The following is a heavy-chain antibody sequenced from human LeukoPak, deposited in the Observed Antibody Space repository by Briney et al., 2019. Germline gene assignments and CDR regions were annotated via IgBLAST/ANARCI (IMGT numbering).Heavy chain of an antibody. D-gene: IGHD1-7*01. Sequence: GVSLRLSCAASGFTFEDYTMHWVRQAPGKGLEWVSLISWDGVTTYYAHSVKGRFTISRDSSKNSLFLQMNSLRTEDTALYYCARDKTGTGIDYWGQGTLVTVSS. CDR1: GFTFEDYT. V-gene: IGHV3-43*01. J-gene: IGHJ4*02. CDR3: ARDKTGTGIDY. CDR2: ISWDGVTT.